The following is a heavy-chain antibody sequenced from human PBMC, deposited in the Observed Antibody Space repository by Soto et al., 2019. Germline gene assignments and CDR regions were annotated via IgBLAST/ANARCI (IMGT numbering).Heavy chain of an antibody. CDR2: IGGSGSSA. D-gene: IGHD3-10*01. CDR3: ARDIGLDYYGSGSSFDY. V-gene: IGHV3-23*01. J-gene: IGHJ4*02. CDR1: GFTFKNFA. Sequence: GGSLRLSCAASGFTFKNFAVSWVRQAPGKGMEWVSAIGGSGSSANYADSVKGRFTVSRDDSKSTLYLQMSGLRVDDTAVYYCARDIGLDYYGSGSSFDYWGQGTLVTVSS.